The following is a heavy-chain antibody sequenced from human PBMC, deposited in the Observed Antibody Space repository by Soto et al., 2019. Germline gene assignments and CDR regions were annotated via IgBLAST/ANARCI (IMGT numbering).Heavy chain of an antibody. CDR1: GYTFTGYY. CDR2: INPNSGGT. CDR3: AKENDIFPQYGMDV. V-gene: IGHV1-2*04. D-gene: IGHD3-9*01. Sequence: GASMKVSCKASGYTFTGYYMHWVRQAPGQGLEWMGWINPNSGGTNYAQKFQGWVTMTRDTSISTAYMELNSLRAVDTAVYYCAKENDIFPQYGMDVWGQGTTVTVSS. J-gene: IGHJ6*02.